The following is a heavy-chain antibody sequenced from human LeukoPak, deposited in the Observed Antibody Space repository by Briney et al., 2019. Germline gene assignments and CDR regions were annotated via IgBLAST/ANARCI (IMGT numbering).Heavy chain of an antibody. Sequence: PSETLSLTCAVYGGSFSGYHWTWIRQSPGKGLEWIGDINPSGSTYYNPSLKSRLTISVDTSKNQFSLKLRSVIAADTAVYYCARGRHDITMIVVVMTSVSYYLDVWGKGTTVTVS. J-gene: IGHJ6*03. D-gene: IGHD3-22*01. CDR3: ARGRHDITMIVVVMTSVSYYLDV. CDR1: GGSFSGYH. V-gene: IGHV4-34*01. CDR2: INPSGST.